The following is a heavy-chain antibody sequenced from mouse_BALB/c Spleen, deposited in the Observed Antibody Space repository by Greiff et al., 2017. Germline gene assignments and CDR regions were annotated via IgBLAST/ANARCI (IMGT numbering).Heavy chain of an antibody. D-gene: IGHD3-1*01. CDR1: GYTFTDYN. V-gene: IGHV1-18*01. Sequence: VQLKESGPELVKPGASVKIPCKASGYTFTDYNMDWVKQSHGKSLEWIGDINPNNGGTFYNQKFKGKTTLAVDKSSSTAYMELRSLTSEDTAVYYCARSGSGYVLDYWGQGTTLTVSS. CDR3: ARSGSGYVLDY. CDR2: INPNNGGT. J-gene: IGHJ2*01.